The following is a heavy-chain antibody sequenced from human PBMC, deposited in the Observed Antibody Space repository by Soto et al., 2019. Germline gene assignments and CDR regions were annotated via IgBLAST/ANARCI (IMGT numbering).Heavy chain of an antibody. CDR2: ISTFNGNT. V-gene: IGHV1-18*04. J-gene: IGHJ4*02. D-gene: IGHD6-19*01. Sequence: QVQMVQSGAEVKKPGASVKVSCKASGYPFSNHGITWVRQVPGQGREWMGWISTFNGNTNYAQKFQGRVTMTTDTSTNTADMELRSLDSDDTAVYYCARLTGYSSGWFDFWGQGTLVTVSS. CDR1: GYPFSNHG. CDR3: ARLTGYSSGWFDF.